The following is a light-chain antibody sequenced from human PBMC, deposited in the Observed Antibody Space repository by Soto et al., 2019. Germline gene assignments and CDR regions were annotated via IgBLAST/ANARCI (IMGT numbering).Light chain of an antibody. CDR3: QSYDSSLSVV. CDR1: SSNIGAGYH. J-gene: IGLJ2*01. CDR2: GNS. Sequence: QLVLTQPPSVSGAPGQRVTISCTGSSSNIGAGYHVHWYRQLPGTAPKLFIYGNSNRPSGVPDRFSGSKSGTSASLAITGLQAEDEADYYCQSYDSSLSVVFGGGTKLTVL. V-gene: IGLV1-40*01.